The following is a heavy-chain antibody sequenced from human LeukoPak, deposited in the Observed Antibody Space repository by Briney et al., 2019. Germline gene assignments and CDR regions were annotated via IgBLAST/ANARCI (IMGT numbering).Heavy chain of an antibody. CDR1: GGSIRSYY. J-gene: IGHJ2*01. V-gene: IGHV4-59*01. Sequence: PSETLSLTCTVSGGSIRSYYWSWIRQPPGKGLEWIGYIYYSGSTNYNPSLKSRVTISVDTSKNQFSLKLSSVTAADTAVYYCARVYYSNSYDYWYFDLWGRGTLVTVSS. CDR3: ARVYYSNSYDYWYFDL. CDR2: IYYSGST. D-gene: IGHD6-13*01.